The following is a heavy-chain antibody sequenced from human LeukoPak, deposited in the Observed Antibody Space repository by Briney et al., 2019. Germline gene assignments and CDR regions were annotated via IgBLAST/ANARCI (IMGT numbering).Heavy chain of an antibody. CDR3: ANMQLVKGVFEI. D-gene: IGHD6-13*01. CDR1: GFTFSSFA. J-gene: IGHJ3*02. V-gene: IGHV3-23*01. Sequence: GGSRRLSCAASGFTFSSFAMSWVRQAPGKGLDWVSSISGGSENTYYADSVKGRFTISRDNSKNTLDLHLNSLTADDTAVYYCANMQLVKGVFEIWGQGTRVTVSS. CDR2: ISGGSENT.